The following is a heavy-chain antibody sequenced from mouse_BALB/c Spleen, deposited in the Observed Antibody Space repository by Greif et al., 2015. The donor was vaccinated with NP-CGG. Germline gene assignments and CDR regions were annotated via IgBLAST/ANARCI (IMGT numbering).Heavy chain of an antibody. CDR3: ARLYDDYFDY. Sequence: EVKVVESGGGLVKPGGSLKLSCAASGFAFSSYDMSWVRQTPEKRLEWVATISSGGSYTYYPDSVKGRFTISRDNARNTLYLQMSSLRSEDTALYYCARLYDDYFDYWGQGTTLTVSS. D-gene: IGHD2-14*01. CDR2: ISSGGSYT. CDR1: GFAFSSYD. J-gene: IGHJ2*01. V-gene: IGHV5-9*02.